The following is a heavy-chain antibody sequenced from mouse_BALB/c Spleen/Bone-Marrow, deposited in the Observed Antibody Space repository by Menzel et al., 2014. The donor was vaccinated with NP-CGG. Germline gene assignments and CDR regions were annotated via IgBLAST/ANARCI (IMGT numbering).Heavy chain of an antibody. CDR3: ARSTGRPDGFAY. V-gene: IGHV14-3*02. CDR2: IDPANGNT. J-gene: IGHJ3*01. Sequence: VQLQQPGAELVKPGASVKLSCTASGFNIKDTYMHWVKQRPEQGLEWIGRIDPANGNTKYDPKFQGKATITADTSSNTAYLQLSSLTSEDTAVYYCARSTGRPDGFAYWGQGTLVTVSA. CDR1: GFNIKDTY.